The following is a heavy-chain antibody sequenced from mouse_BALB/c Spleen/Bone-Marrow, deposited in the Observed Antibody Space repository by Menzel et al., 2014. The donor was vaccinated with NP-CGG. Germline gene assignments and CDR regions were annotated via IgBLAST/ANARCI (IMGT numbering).Heavy chain of an antibody. D-gene: IGHD2-4*01. Sequence: EVKLMESGGGLVQPGGSLRLSCATSGFTFTDYYMSWVRQPPGKALEWLGFIRNKAKGYTTEYSAPVKGLFTISRDNSQSILYLQMNTLRAEDSATYYCARDINYDIYWYFDVWGAGTTVTVSS. V-gene: IGHV7-3*02. CDR3: ARDINYDIYWYFDV. CDR1: GFTFTDYY. J-gene: IGHJ1*01. CDR2: IRNKAKGYTT.